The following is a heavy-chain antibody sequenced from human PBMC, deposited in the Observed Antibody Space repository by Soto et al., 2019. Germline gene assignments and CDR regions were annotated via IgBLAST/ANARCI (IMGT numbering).Heavy chain of an antibody. CDR1: GFTLTSFA. Sequence: EVQLVGSGGGLVQPGGSLRLSCAASGFTLTSFAMNWVRQAPGKGPEWVSYISSSSSVIDYADSVKGRFTVSRDNAKNSLYLQMNSLRDEDTAVYYCARDPSYGDRHMSYFDYWGKGTLVTVSS. CDR3: ARDPSYGDRHMSYFDY. J-gene: IGHJ4*02. V-gene: IGHV3-48*02. CDR2: ISSSSSVI. D-gene: IGHD5-18*01.